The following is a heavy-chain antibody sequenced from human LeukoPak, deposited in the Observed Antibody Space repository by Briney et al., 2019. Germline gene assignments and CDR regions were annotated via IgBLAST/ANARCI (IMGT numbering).Heavy chain of an antibody. Sequence: GGSLRLSCAASRFTFSSYAMSWVRQAPGKGLEWVSAISGSGGSTYYADSVKGRFTISRDNSKNTLYLQMNSLRAEDTAVYYCALYCSSTSCPNYGGQGTLVTVSS. CDR2: ISGSGGST. D-gene: IGHD2-2*01. V-gene: IGHV3-23*01. CDR3: ALYCSSTSCPNY. J-gene: IGHJ4*02. CDR1: RFTFSSYA.